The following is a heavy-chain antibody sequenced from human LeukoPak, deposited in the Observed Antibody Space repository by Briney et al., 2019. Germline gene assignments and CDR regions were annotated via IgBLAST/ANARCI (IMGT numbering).Heavy chain of an antibody. J-gene: IGHJ4*02. CDR1: GFTFSDYT. CDR3: ASLYGDPLFDY. CDR2: MSYDGNNK. Sequence: GGSLRLSCAASGFTFSDYTMHWVRQAPGKGLEWVAVMSYDGNNKYYADSVKGRFTISRDNSKNTLYLQMNSLRAEDTAVYHCASLYGDPLFDYWGQGTLVTVSS. D-gene: IGHD4-17*01. V-gene: IGHV3-30*04.